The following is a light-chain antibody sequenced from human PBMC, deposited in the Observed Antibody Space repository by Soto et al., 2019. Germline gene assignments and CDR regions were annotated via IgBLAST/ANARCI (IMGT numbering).Light chain of an antibody. CDR2: AAS. V-gene: IGKV1-9*01. CDR3: QQLNSYPLT. J-gene: IGKJ4*01. Sequence: DIQLTQSPSFLSASVGDRVTITCRASQGISSYLAWYQQKPGKAPKLLIYAASTLQSGVPSRFSGSGSGTEFTLTIRSLQPEDFATYYCQQLNSYPLTVGGGTKVEIK. CDR1: QGISSY.